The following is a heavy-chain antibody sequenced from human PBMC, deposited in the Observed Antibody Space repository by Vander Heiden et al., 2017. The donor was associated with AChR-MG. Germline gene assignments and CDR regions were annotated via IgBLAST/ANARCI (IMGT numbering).Heavy chain of an antibody. Sequence: QVQLVQSGAEVKKPGSSVKVSCKASGGTFSSYAISWVRQAPGQGLEWMGGIIPIFGTANDAQKCQGRVTITADESTSTAYMELSSLRSEDTAVYYCARDPDNFDYGGNSSNWFDPWGQGTLVTVSS. CDR2: IIPIFGTA. CDR3: ARDPDNFDYGGNSSNWFDP. CDR1: GGTFSSYA. J-gene: IGHJ5*02. D-gene: IGHD4-17*01. V-gene: IGHV1-69*01.